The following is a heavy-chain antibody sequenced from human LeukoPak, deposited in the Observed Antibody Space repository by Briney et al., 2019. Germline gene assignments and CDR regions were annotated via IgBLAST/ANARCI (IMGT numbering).Heavy chain of an antibody. V-gene: IGHV1-18*01. D-gene: IGHD1-1*01. J-gene: IGHJ6*02. CDR2: ISAYNGNT. Sequence: ASVKVSCKASGYTFTSYGISWVRQAPGQGLEWMGWISAYNGNTNYAQKLQGRVTMTTDTSTSTAYMELRSLRSDDTAVYYCAREKVPRYYYYGMDVWGQGTTVTVSS. CDR1: GYTFTSYG. CDR3: AREKVPRYYYYGMDV.